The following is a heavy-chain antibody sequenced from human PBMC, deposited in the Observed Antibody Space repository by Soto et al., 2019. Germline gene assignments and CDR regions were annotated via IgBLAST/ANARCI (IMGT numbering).Heavy chain of an antibody. J-gene: IGHJ6*03. D-gene: IGHD1-26*01. Sequence: QVHLVQSGAEVKGPGDSMKVSCKTSGYTVTAYVINWVRQAPAQGLEWMGWVSAYNGVPNYAQKLHGRVAMTTDTSTKTAYMELRSLRPDDTAVYYCARGIALGDYDYMDVWGIGTTVTVSS. CDR3: ARGIALGDYDYMDV. V-gene: IGHV1-18*01. CDR1: GYTVTAYV. CDR2: VSAYNGVP.